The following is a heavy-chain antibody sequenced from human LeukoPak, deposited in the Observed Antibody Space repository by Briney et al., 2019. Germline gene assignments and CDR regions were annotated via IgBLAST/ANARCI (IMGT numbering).Heavy chain of an antibody. CDR2: ISTSRSYI. Sequence: GGSLRLSCAASGLTFSSYSMNWVRQAPGKALEGVSSISTSRSYIYSADSVKGRFTISRHNAKNSLYLQMNSLRAEDTAVYYCARDQQMATTPNFDYWGQGTLVTVSS. J-gene: IGHJ4*02. V-gene: IGHV3-21*01. CDR3: ARDQQMATTPNFDY. CDR1: GLTFSSYS. D-gene: IGHD5-24*01.